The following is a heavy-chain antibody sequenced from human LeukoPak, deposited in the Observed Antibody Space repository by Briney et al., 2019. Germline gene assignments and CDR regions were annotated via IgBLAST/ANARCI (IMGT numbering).Heavy chain of an antibody. D-gene: IGHD3-3*01. V-gene: IGHV4-59*08. Sequence: PSETLSLTCTVSGGSISSYYWSWIRQPPGKGLEWIGYIYYSGSTNYNPSLKSRVTISVDTSKNQFSLKLSSVTAADTAVYYCARIVTIFGVVLDYWGQGTLVTVSS. J-gene: IGHJ4*02. CDR1: GGSISSYY. CDR2: IYYSGST. CDR3: ARIVTIFGVVLDY.